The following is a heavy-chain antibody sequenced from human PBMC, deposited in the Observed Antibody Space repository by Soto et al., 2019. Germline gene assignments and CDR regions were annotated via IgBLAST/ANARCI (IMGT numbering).Heavy chain of an antibody. D-gene: IGHD6-19*01. J-gene: IGHJ5*02. CDR1: GYSFTSYY. Sequence: XSVKVSCKASGYSFTSYYMHWVRQAPGQGLEWMGIINPSGGSTSYAQKFQCRVTMTRDTSTSTVYMELSSLRSEDTAVYYCARVRPYSSGWWHVGGFDPWGQGTLVTVSS. V-gene: IGHV1-46*01. CDR2: INPSGGST. CDR3: ARVRPYSSGWWHVGGFDP.